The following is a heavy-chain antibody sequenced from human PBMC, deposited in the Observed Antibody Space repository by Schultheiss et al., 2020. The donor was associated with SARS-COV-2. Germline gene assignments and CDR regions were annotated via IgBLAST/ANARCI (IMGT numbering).Heavy chain of an antibody. V-gene: IGHV4-34*01. Sequence: SETLSLTCAVYGGSFSGYYWSWIRQPPGKGLEWIGYIYHSGSTNYNPTLKSRVTISVDTSKNQFSLKLSSVTAADTAVYYCARVVDTAMDYYYYYGMDVWGQGTTVTVSS. J-gene: IGHJ6*02. CDR3: ARVVDTAMDYYYYYGMDV. D-gene: IGHD5-18*01. CDR1: GGSFSGYY. CDR2: IYHSGST.